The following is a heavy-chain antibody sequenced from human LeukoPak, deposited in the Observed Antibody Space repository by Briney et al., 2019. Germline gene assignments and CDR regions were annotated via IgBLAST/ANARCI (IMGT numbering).Heavy chain of an antibody. J-gene: IGHJ4*02. CDR1: GFTLSDYT. CDR2: MAPDGSYQ. D-gene: IGHD3-16*01. V-gene: IGHV3-30*01. CDR3: ATVMRGRTWYGAH. Sequence: GRSLRLSCVVSGFTLSDYTMQWVRQAPGKGLEWVALMAPDGSYQYYADSLKGRFTISRDNFKNTLYLQMNSLRVEDTAVYYCATVMRGRTWYGAHWGQGTLLSVSS.